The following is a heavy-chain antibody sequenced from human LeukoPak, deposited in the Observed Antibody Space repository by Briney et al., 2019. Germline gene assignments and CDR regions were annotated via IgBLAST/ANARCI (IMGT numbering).Heavy chain of an antibody. D-gene: IGHD3-22*01. CDR3: ARAKYDSSGYYWFDP. V-gene: IGHV1-18*01. CDR2: ISAYNGYT. CDR1: GYTFTSYG. Sequence: GASVKVSCKASGYTFTSYGISWVRQAPGQGLEWMGWISAYNGYTKYAEKLQGRVTMTTDTSTSTAYMELRSLRSDDTAVYYCARAKYDSSGYYWFDPWGQGTLVTVCS. J-gene: IGHJ5*02.